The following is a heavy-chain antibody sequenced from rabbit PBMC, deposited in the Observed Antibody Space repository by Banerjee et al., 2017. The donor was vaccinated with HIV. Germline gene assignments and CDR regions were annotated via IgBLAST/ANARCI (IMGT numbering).Heavy chain of an antibody. V-gene: IGHV1S45*01. CDR1: GFSFSNSYW. D-gene: IGHD4-1*01. Sequence: QEQLEESGGDLVKPGGTLTLTCTASGFSFSNSYWACWVRQAPGKGLEWIACIYAGSSGNTDYATWAKGRFTASKISSTTVTLQMTSLTAADTATYLCARDLAGVIGWNFNLWGPGTLVTVS. CDR2: IYAGSSGNT. CDR3: ARDLAGVIGWNFNL. J-gene: IGHJ4*01.